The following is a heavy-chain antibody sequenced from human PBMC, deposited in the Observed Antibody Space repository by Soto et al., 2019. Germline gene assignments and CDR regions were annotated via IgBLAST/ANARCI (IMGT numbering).Heavy chain of an antibody. J-gene: IGHJ4*02. D-gene: IGHD6-19*01. V-gene: IGHV4-61*01. Sequence: QVQLQESGPGLVKPSETLSLTCTVSGGSVSSGSYYWSWIRQPPGKGLEWIGYIYYSGSTNYNPYRKSRVTICVDTSKNQFSLKLSSVPAADTAVYYCARDRSSVAGSFDYWGQGTLVTVSS. CDR2: IYYSGST. CDR1: GGSVSSGSYY. CDR3: ARDRSSVAGSFDY.